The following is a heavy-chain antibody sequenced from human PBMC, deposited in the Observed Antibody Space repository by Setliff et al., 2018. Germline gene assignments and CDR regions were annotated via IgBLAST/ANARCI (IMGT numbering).Heavy chain of an antibody. CDR2: ISAYNGNA. CDR3: ARSPPTVVVTAIQAIFDY. V-gene: IGHV1-18*01. CDR1: GYTFTSYG. J-gene: IGHJ4*02. D-gene: IGHD2-21*02. Sequence: ASVKVSCKASGYTFTSYGISWVRQAPGQGLEWMGWISAYNGNANYAQKLQGRLTMTTDTSTSTAYMELRCLRSDDTAVYYCARSPPTVVVTAIQAIFDYWGQGTLVT.